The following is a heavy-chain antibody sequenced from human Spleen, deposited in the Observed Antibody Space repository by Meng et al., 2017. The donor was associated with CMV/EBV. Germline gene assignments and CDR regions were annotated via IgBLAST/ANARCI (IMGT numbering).Heavy chain of an antibody. J-gene: IGHJ4*02. CDR1: GYSFMNFH. V-gene: IGHV1-46*01. Sequence: ASVKVSCKASGYSFMNFHMHWLRQAPGQRLEWIGLINPNGGSTGYTQKVQGRVIMTRVTSTNTVYMELSRLRSEDTAVYYCARHPGYYDSSGSWNYWGQGTLVTVSS. CDR3: ARHPGYYDSSGSWNY. CDR2: INPNGGST. D-gene: IGHD3-22*01.